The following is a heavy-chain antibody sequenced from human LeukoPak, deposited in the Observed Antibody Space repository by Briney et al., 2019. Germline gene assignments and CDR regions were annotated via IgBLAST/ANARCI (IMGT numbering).Heavy chain of an antibody. D-gene: IGHD6-6*01. CDR3: ARARATGALNYFDY. CDR1: GFTFSSYS. CDR2: ISSSSSTI. Sequence: TGGSLRLSCAASGFTFSSYSMNWVRQAPGKGLEWVSYISSSSSTIYYADSVKGRFTISRDNAKNSLYLQMNSLRAEDTAVYYCARARATGALNYFDYWGQGTLVTVSS. J-gene: IGHJ4*02. V-gene: IGHV3-48*01.